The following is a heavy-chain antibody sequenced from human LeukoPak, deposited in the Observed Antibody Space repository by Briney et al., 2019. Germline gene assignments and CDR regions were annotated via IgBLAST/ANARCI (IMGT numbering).Heavy chain of an antibody. V-gene: IGHV3-11*04. CDR1: GFTFSDYY. Sequence: GGSLRLSCAASGFTFSDYYMSWIRQAPGKGLEWVSYISSGGSTIYYADSVKGRFTISRDNARYSLYLQMNSLRAEDTAVYYCARARAATGYFDCWGQGTLVTVSS. CDR3: ARARAATGYFDC. CDR2: ISSGGSTI. D-gene: IGHD2-15*01. J-gene: IGHJ4*02.